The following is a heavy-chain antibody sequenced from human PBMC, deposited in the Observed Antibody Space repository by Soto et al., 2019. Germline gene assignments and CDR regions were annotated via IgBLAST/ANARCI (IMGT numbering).Heavy chain of an antibody. D-gene: IGHD6-13*01. CDR2: ISGSGGST. CDR1: GFTFSSYA. CDR3: AFTGYSSSWYAAGFDY. V-gene: IGHV3-23*01. J-gene: IGHJ4*02. Sequence: GGSLSLSCAASGFTFSSYAMSWVRQAPGKGLEWVSAISGSGGSTYYADSVKGRFTISRDNSKNTLYLQMNSLRAEDTAVYYCAFTGYSSSWYAAGFDYWGQGTLVTVSS.